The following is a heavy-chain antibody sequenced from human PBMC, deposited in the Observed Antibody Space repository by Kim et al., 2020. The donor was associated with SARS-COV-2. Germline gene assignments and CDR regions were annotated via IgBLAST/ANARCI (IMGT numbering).Heavy chain of an antibody. J-gene: IGHJ4*02. Sequence: GGSLRLSCAASGFTFSSYAMSWVRQAPGKGLEWVSAISGSGGSTYYADSVKGRFTISRDNSKNTLYLQMNSLRAEDTAVYYCAKVAVMITFGGDEYYFDYWGQGTLVTVSS. CDR3: AKVAVMITFGGDEYYFDY. V-gene: IGHV3-23*01. CDR1: GFTFSSYA. D-gene: IGHD3-16*01. CDR2: ISGSGGST.